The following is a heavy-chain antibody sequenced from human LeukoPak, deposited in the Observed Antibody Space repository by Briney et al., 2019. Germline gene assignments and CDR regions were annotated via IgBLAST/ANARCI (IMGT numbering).Heavy chain of an antibody. Sequence: GGSLRLSCAASGFTFSSYSMNWVRQAPGKGLEWVSYISSSSSTIYYADSVKGRFTISRDNSKNTLYLQMNSLRAEDTAVYYCAKDIGPMDEDAFDIWGQGTMVTVSS. V-gene: IGHV3-48*01. CDR2: ISSSSSTI. D-gene: IGHD1-26*01. CDR3: AKDIGPMDEDAFDI. J-gene: IGHJ3*02. CDR1: GFTFSSYS.